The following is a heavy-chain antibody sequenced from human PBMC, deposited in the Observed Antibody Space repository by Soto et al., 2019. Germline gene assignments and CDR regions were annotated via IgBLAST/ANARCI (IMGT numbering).Heavy chain of an antibody. D-gene: IGHD2-2*01. CDR1: GFTFSIYA. Sequence: EVQLLESGGDLVQPGGSLRLSCAASGFTFSIYAMNWVRQAPGKGLEWVSAIGASAAGTYYADSVEGRFTISRDHSRNTLYLQMNALRAEDTAIYYCAKGVVPVAKAYYGMDVWGQGTTVTVSS. V-gene: IGHV3-23*01. J-gene: IGHJ6*02. CDR2: IGASAAGT. CDR3: AKGVVPVAKAYYGMDV.